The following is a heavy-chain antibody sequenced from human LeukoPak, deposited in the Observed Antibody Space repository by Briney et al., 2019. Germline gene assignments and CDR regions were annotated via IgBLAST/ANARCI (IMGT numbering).Heavy chain of an antibody. CDR3: AHPRRPPDCSSTSCLDAFDI. CDR1: GFSLSTSGVG. Sequence: SGPTLVNPTQTLTLTCTFSGFSLSTSGVGVGWIRQPPGKALEWLALIYWNDDKRYSPSLKSRLTITKDTSENQVVLTMTNMDPVDTATYYCAHPRRPPDCSSTSCLDAFDIWGQGTMLTVSS. J-gene: IGHJ3*02. D-gene: IGHD2-2*01. V-gene: IGHV2-5*01. CDR2: IYWNDDK.